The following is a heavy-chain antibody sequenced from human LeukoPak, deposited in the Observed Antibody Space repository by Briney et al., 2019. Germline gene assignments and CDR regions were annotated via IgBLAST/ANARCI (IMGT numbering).Heavy chain of an antibody. CDR2: IRYDGSKK. V-gene: IGHV3-30*02. Sequence: SGGSLRLSCAASGFTFSSYAMHWVRQAPGKGLEWVAFIRYDGSKKYYADSVKGRFTISRDNAKNSLYLQMNSLRAEDTAVYYCAELGITMIGGVWGKGTTVTISS. D-gene: IGHD3-10*02. J-gene: IGHJ6*04. CDR1: GFTFSSYA. CDR3: AELGITMIGGV.